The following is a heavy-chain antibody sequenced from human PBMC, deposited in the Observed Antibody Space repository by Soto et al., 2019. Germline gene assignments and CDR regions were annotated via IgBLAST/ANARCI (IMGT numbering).Heavy chain of an antibody. D-gene: IGHD6-13*01. V-gene: IGHV3-30-3*01. CDR1: GFNFSSYA. J-gene: IGHJ5*02. CDR3: ARDQSSSWYVTCFDP. CDR2: ISYDGSNK. Sequence: PGGSLRLSCAASGFNFSSYAMHWVRQAPGKGLEWVAVISYDGSNKYYADSVKGRFTISRDNSKNTLYLQMNSLRAEDTAVYYCARDQSSSWYVTCFDPWGQGTLVTVSS.